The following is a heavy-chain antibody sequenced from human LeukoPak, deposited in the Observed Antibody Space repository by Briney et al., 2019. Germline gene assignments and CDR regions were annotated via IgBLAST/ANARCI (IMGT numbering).Heavy chain of an antibody. Sequence: GGSLRLSCAASGFTFSSYSMDWVRQAPGKGLEWVSSISSSSSYIYYADSVKGRFTISRDNAKNSLYLQMNSLRAEDTAVYYCARGGRDRFDYWGQGTLVTVSS. D-gene: IGHD3-10*01. CDR2: ISSSSSYI. V-gene: IGHV3-21*01. J-gene: IGHJ4*02. CDR3: ARGGRDRFDY. CDR1: GFTFSSYS.